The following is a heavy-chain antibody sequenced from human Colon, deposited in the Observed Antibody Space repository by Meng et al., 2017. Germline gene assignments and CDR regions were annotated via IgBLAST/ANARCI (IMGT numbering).Heavy chain of an antibody. V-gene: IGHV4-59*01. Sequence: SETLSLTCTVSGGSISSYYWSWIRQPPGKGLEWIGYIYYSGSTNYNPSLKSRVTISVDTSKNQFSLKLSSVTAADTAVYYCAIADGSGSYFDYWGQGTLVTVSS. CDR3: AIADGSGSYFDY. CDR1: GGSISSYY. CDR2: IYYSGST. J-gene: IGHJ4*02. D-gene: IGHD3-10*01.